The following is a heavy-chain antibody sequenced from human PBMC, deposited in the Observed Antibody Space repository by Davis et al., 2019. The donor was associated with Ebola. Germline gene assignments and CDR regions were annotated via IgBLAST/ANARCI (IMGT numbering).Heavy chain of an antibody. Sequence: AASVKVSCKASGYTFTSYGISWVRQAPGQGLEWMGWINTYNGNTNYAQKLQGRVTITADESTSTAYMELSSLRSEGTAVYYCARVLPQDYSNGSGMDVWGKGTTVTVSS. J-gene: IGHJ6*04. CDR3: ARVLPQDYSNGSGMDV. CDR1: GYTFTSYG. V-gene: IGHV1-18*01. D-gene: IGHD4-11*01. CDR2: INTYNGNT.